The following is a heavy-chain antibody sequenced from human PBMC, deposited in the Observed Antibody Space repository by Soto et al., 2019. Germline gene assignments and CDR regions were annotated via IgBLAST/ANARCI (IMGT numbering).Heavy chain of an antibody. CDR3: ARHRHGSGDSCNYYYSIDR. D-gene: IGHD2-15*01. J-gene: IGHJ6*02. CDR1: RGLFSSYV. Sequence: ASVKVSCKAPRGLFSSYVFNWVRQAPGQGLEWMGGVNPILNIADHAQKFQGRVTITADASTGTVYMELSSLRSDDTATYFCARHRHGSGDSCNYYYSIDRWGQGTTVTLSS. V-gene: IGHV1-69*10. CDR2: VNPILNIA.